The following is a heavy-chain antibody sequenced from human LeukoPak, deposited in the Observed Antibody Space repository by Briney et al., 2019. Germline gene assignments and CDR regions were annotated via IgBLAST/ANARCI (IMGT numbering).Heavy chain of an antibody. Sequence: ASVKVSCKTSGGSFSTYPITWVRQAPGQGLEWMGGIIPLFGSTKYAQKFQDRVTITADESTSTAYVELSSLRSEDTAVYYCARVGTQYSYGSGYFDYWGQGTLVTVSS. CDR1: GGSFSTYP. D-gene: IGHD5-18*01. J-gene: IGHJ4*02. V-gene: IGHV1-69*13. CDR3: ARVGTQYSYGSGYFDY. CDR2: IIPLFGST.